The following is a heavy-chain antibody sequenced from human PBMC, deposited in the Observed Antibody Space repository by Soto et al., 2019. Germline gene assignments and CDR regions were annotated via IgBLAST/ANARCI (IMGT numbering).Heavy chain of an antibody. Sequence: PSETLSLTCTVSGDSINTGDYYWSWLRQPPRKGLEWIGYIYYTGSTYYNPSLKSQFTISIDTSKTQFSLKVNSVTAADTAVYYCARITLLQGGWFDPWGQGTPVTVYS. CDR2: IYYTGST. CDR1: GDSINTGDYY. V-gene: IGHV4-30-4*01. CDR3: ARITLLQGGWFDP. D-gene: IGHD2-15*01. J-gene: IGHJ5*02.